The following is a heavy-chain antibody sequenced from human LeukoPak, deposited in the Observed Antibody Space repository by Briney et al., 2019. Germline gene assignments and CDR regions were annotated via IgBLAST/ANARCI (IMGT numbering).Heavy chain of an antibody. Sequence: GGSLRLSCAASGFTFSSYAMSWVRQAPGKGLEWVSAISGSGGSTYYADSVKGRFTISRDNSKNTLYLQMNSLRAEDTAVYYCANPYYDFWSGWDWGQGTLVTVYS. V-gene: IGHV3-23*01. CDR1: GFTFSSYA. D-gene: IGHD3-3*01. CDR2: ISGSGGST. CDR3: ANPYYDFWSGWD. J-gene: IGHJ4*02.